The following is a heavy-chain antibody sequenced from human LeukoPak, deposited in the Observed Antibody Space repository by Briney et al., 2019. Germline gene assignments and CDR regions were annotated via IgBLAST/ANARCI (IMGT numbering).Heavy chain of an antibody. D-gene: IGHD3-10*01. Sequence: GGSLRLSCAASGFTVSRNYMSWVRQAPGKGLEWVSVIYSGGSTYHADSVKGRFTISRDNSKSALYLQMNSLRAEDTALYYCAKAFNYGSGYNYKTFDSWGQGTLVTVSS. V-gene: IGHV3-53*01. CDR1: GFTVSRNY. J-gene: IGHJ4*02. CDR2: IYSGGST. CDR3: AKAFNYGSGYNYKTFDS.